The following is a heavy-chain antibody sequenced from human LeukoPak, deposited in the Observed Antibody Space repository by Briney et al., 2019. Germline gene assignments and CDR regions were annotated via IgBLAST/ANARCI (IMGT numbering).Heavy chain of an antibody. Sequence: SETLSLTCTVSGGSISSTTYYWDWLRQAPGKGLEWIGNINHGSITYYTASFKSRVTMSVDTSKNQFSLKLTSLTAADTAVYYCARHSAALNWFDTWGQGTLVTVSS. D-gene: IGHD3-3*02. CDR3: ARHSAALNWFDT. V-gene: IGHV4-39*01. CDR1: GGSISSTTYY. J-gene: IGHJ5*02. CDR2: INHGSIT.